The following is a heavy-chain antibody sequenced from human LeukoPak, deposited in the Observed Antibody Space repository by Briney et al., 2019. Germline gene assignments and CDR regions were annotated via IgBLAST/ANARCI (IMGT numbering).Heavy chain of an antibody. CDR3: ARSPIVVVPAAPYYYYYYMDV. V-gene: IGHV1-18*01. CDR2: ISAYNGNT. CDR1: GYTFTSYG. D-gene: IGHD2-2*01. J-gene: IGHJ6*03. Sequence: ASVKVSCKASGYTFTSYGISWVRQAPGQGLEWMGWISAYNGNTNYAQKLQGRVTMTTDTSTSTAYMELRSLRSDDTAVYYCARSPIVVVPAAPYYYYYYMDVWGKGTTVTVSS.